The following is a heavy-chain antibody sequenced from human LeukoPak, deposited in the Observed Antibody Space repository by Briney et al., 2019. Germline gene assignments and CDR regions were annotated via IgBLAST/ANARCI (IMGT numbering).Heavy chain of an antibody. D-gene: IGHD1-26*01. CDR2: IWYDGSNK. J-gene: IGHJ4*02. V-gene: IGHV3-33*01. Sequence: GGSLRLSCAASGFTFSSYGMHWVRQAPGKGLEWVAVIWYDGSNKYYADSVKGRFTISRDNAKNSLFLQMNSLRAEDTAVYYCARALIVGATKGFDYWGQGTLVTVSS. CDR3: ARALIVGATKGFDY. CDR1: GFTFSSYG.